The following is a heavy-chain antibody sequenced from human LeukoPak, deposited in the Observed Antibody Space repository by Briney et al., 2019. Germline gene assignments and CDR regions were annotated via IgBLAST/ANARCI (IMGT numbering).Heavy chain of an antibody. V-gene: IGHV4-59*01. D-gene: IGHD6-13*01. CDR1: GGSISSYY. J-gene: IGHJ6*02. CDR2: IYYSGST. CDR3: ARCGGPAAPRIAAAGLRSPNYYYYGMDV. Sequence: ASETLSLTCTVSGGSISSYYWSWIRQPPGKGLEWIGYIYYSGSTNYNPSLKSRVTISVDTSKNQFSLKLSSVTAADTAVYYCARCGGPAAPRIAAAGLRSPNYYYYGMDVWGQGTTVTVSS.